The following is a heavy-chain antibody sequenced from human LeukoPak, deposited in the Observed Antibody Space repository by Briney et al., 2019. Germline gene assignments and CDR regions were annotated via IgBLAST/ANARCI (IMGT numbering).Heavy chain of an antibody. CDR2: VSSGGSYT. J-gene: IGHJ4*02. CDR3: ASAGRFGELNPLSY. Sequence: GGSLRLSCAASGFTFSDYYMSWIRQAPWKGLEWVSCVSSGGSYTNYEDSVKGRFTISRDNAKNSLYLQMNSLRAEDTAVYYCASAGRFGELNPLSYWGQGALVTVSS. CDR1: GFTFSDYY. V-gene: IGHV3-11*03. D-gene: IGHD3-10*01.